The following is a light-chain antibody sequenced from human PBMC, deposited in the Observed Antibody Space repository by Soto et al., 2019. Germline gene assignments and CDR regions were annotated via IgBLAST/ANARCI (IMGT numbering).Light chain of an antibody. V-gene: IGKV4-1*01. Sequence: DIVMTQSPDSLAVSLGERATINCKSSQSVLSSSNNENYLAWYQQKPGQPPKLIIYWASTPESGVPDRFSGSGSGTDFTLTISGLQAEDVAVYYCHQYYSTPRTFGQGTKVQI. J-gene: IGKJ1*01. CDR2: WAS. CDR3: HQYYSTPRT. CDR1: QSVLSSSNNENY.